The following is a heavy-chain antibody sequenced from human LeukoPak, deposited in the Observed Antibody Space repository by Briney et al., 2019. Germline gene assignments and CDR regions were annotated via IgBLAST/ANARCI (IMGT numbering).Heavy chain of an antibody. J-gene: IGHJ4*02. CDR3: AKDAYNWNGYYFDS. D-gene: IGHD1-1*01. V-gene: IGHV3-23*01. CDR1: GFTLSSYA. Sequence: QSGGSLRLSCAASGFTLSSYAINWVRQAPGKGLEWVSVISGSGGDTYYADSEKGRVTMSRDNSKNTVYLQMSRQSAEDTAKYYCAKDAYNWNGYYFDSWGRGTLVTVSS. CDR2: ISGSGGDT.